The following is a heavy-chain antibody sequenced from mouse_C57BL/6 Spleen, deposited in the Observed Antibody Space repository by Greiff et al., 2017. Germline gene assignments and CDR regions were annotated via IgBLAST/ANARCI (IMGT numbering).Heavy chain of an antibody. Sequence: EVKLMESEGGLVQPGSSMKLSCTASGFTFSDYYMAWVRQVPEKGLEWVANINYDGSSTYYLDSLKSRFIISRDNAKNILYLQMSSLKSEDTATYYCARDFLNYYGSSYLYWYFDVWGTGTTVTVSS. V-gene: IGHV5-16*01. CDR3: ARDFLNYYGSSYLYWYFDV. D-gene: IGHD1-1*01. J-gene: IGHJ1*03. CDR2: INYDGSST. CDR1: GFTFSDYY.